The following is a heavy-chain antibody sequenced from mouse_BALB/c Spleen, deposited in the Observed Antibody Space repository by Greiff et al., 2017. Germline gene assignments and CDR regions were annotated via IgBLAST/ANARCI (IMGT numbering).Heavy chain of an antibody. V-gene: IGHV3-2*02. CDR2: ISYSGST. J-gene: IGHJ3*01. CDR3: ARGPY. CDR1: GYSITSDYA. Sequence: VQLQQSGPGLVKPSQSLSLTCTVTGYSITSDYAWNWIRQFPGNKLEWMGYISYSGSTCYNPSLKSRISITRDTSKNQFFLQLNSVTTEDTATYYCARGPYWGQGTLVTVSA.